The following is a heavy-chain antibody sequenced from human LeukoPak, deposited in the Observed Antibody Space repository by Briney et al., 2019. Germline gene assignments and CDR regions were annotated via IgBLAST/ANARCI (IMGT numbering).Heavy chain of an antibody. J-gene: IGHJ4*02. V-gene: IGHV3-21*01. Sequence: GGSLRLSCAASGFTFSSYSMNWVRQAPGKGLEWVSSISSSSSYIYYADSVKGRFTISRDNAKNSLYLQMNSLRAEDTAVYYCARAGRPSPYSSSWYDYWGQGTLVTVSS. CDR3: ARAGRPSPYSSSWYDY. D-gene: IGHD6-13*01. CDR2: ISSSSSYI. CDR1: GFTFSSYS.